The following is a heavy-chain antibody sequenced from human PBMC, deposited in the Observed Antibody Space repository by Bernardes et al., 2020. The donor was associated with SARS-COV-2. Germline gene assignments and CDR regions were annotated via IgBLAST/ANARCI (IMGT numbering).Heavy chain of an antibody. CDR1: GYTFTTYG. V-gene: IGHV1-18*01. D-gene: IGHD2-21*01. CDR3: ARVGCGGDCYPNPSPYYYYDMDV. CDR2: ISGYNGNT. Sequence: ASVKVSCKASGYTFTTYGISWVRQAAGHGLEWMGWISGYNGNTYYAQKLQDRVTMTTDTSTSTAHMELRSLRSDDTAVYYCARVGCGGDCYPNPSPYYYYDMDVWGQGTTVTGSS. J-gene: IGHJ6*02.